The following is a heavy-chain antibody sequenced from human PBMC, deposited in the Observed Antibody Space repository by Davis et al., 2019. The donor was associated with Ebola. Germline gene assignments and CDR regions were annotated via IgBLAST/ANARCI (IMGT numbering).Heavy chain of an antibody. CDR2: IYYSGST. V-gene: IGHV4-59*12. J-gene: IGHJ3*02. Sequence: SETLSLTCAVYGGSFSGYYWSWIRQPPGKGLEWIGYIYYSGSTNYNPSLKSRVTISVDTSKNQFSLKLSSVTAADTAVYYCARSRWFRGRDAFDIWGQGTMVTVSS. D-gene: IGHD3-10*01. CDR3: ARSRWFRGRDAFDI. CDR1: GGSFSGYY.